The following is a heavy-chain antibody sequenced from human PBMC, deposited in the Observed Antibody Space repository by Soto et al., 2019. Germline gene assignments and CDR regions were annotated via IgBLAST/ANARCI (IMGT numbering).Heavy chain of an antibody. Sequence: ASVKVSCKASGYTFTSYDINWVRQATGQGLEWMGWMNPNSGNTGYAQKFQGRVTMTRNTSISTAYMELSSLRSEDTAVYYCARSAPGYCSGGSCYPSWGQGTLVTVSS. CDR1: GYTFTSYD. V-gene: IGHV1-8*01. J-gene: IGHJ5*02. CDR3: ARSAPGYCSGGSCYPS. D-gene: IGHD2-15*01. CDR2: MNPNSGNT.